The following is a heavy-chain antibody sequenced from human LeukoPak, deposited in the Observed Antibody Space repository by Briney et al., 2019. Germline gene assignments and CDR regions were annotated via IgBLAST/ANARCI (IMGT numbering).Heavy chain of an antibody. CDR2: INSDGSST. CDR3: ARDNYDFWSGYRFDP. D-gene: IGHD3-3*01. CDR1: GFTFSSYW. Sequence: GGSLRLSCAASGFTFSSYWMHWVPQAPGKGLVWVSRINSDGSSTSYADSVKGRFTISRDNAKNTLYLQMNSLRAEDTAVYYCARDNYDFWSGYRFDPWGQGTLVTVSS. V-gene: IGHV3-74*01. J-gene: IGHJ5*02.